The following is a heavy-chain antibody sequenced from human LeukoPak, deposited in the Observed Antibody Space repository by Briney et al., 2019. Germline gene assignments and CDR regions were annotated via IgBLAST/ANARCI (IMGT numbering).Heavy chain of an antibody. D-gene: IGHD1-26*01. CDR3: ARHDPIVGTPDAFDI. CDR1: GGSISSYF. V-gene: IGHV4-59*08. Sequence: SETLSLTCTVSGGSISSYFWSWIRQPPGKGLEWIAYIYYSGSTDYNPSLKSRVTISLDTSKNQFSLKLSSVTAADTAVYYCARHDPIVGTPDAFDIWGQGTMVTVSS. J-gene: IGHJ3*02. CDR2: IYYSGST.